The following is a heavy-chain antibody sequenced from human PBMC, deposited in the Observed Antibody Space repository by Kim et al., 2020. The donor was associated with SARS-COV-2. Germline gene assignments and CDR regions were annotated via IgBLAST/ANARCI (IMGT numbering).Heavy chain of an antibody. CDR2: IWYDGSNK. CDR1: GFTFSSYG. D-gene: IGHD6-13*01. Sequence: GGSLRLSCAASGFTFSSYGMHWVRQAPGKGLEWVAVIWYDGSNKYYADSVKGRFTISRDNSKNTLYLQMNSLRAEDTAVYYCARDSSSLGEGGMDVWGQGTTVTVSS. J-gene: IGHJ6*02. CDR3: ARDSSSLGEGGMDV. V-gene: IGHV3-33*01.